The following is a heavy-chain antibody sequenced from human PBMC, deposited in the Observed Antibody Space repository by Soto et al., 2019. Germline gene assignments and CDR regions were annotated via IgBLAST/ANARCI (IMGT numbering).Heavy chain of an antibody. D-gene: IGHD4-17*01. Sequence: GGSLRLSCAASGFTFSNAWMNWVRQAPGKGLEWVGRIKSKTDGGTTDYAAPVKGRFTISRDDSKNTLYLQMNSLKTEDTAVYYCTTDLVYGDYVFLYGMDVWGQGTTVTVSS. V-gene: IGHV3-15*07. J-gene: IGHJ6*02. CDR3: TTDLVYGDYVFLYGMDV. CDR2: IKSKTDGGTT. CDR1: GFTFSNAW.